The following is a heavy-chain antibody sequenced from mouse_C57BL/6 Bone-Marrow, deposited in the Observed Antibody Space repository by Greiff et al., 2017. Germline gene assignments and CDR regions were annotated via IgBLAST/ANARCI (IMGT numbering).Heavy chain of an antibody. CDR2: ISDGGSYT. CDR1: GFTFRSYA. CDR3: ARSSYYYGSLFAY. V-gene: IGHV5-4*03. D-gene: IGHD1-1*01. J-gene: IGHJ3*01. Sequence: EVKVVESGGGLVKPGGSLKLSCAASGFTFRSYAMSWVRQTPEKRLEWVATISDGGSYTYYPDNVKGRFTISRDNAKNNLYLQMSHLKSEDTAMYYCARSSYYYGSLFAYWGQGTLVTVSA.